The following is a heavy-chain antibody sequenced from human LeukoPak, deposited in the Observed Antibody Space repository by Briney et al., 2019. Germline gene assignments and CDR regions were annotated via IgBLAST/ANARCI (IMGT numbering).Heavy chain of an antibody. CDR1: GFTVSSNY. D-gene: IGHD4-23*01. V-gene: IGHV3-66*01. CDR3: ARDRPMTTVAYYYYYGMDV. CDR2: IYSGGST. Sequence: GSLRLSCAASGFTVSSNYMSWVRQAPGKGLEWVSVIYSGGSTYYADSVKGRFTISRDNSKNTLYLQMNSLRAEDTAVYYCARDRPMTTVAYYYYYGMDVWGQGTTVTVSS. J-gene: IGHJ6*02.